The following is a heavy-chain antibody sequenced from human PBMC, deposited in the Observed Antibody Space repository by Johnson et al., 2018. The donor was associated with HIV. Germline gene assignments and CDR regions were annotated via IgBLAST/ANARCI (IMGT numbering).Heavy chain of an antibody. Sequence: QMQLVESGGGLAKPAWSPRLSCAASQFTFSSYYMNCVRQAPGKGLEGVAVISDDGTNTDYADAVKGRFTISRDNSKNTLYLQMKRLRAEDTAVYDCVRDGNYYDRSGYLVDAFDVWGQGTMVTVSS. CDR1: QFTFSSYY. D-gene: IGHD3-22*01. V-gene: IGHV3-30*14. CDR3: VRDGNYYDRSGYLVDAFDV. J-gene: IGHJ3*01. CDR2: ISDDGTNT.